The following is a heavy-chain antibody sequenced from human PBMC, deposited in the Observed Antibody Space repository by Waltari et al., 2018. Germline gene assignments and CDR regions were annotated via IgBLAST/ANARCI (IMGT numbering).Heavy chain of an antibody. CDR1: GFTFANYG. D-gene: IGHD1-26*01. J-gene: IGHJ4*02. Sequence: EVRLVESGGGLVQRGGSLRLSCAASGFTFANYGMSWVRQAPGKVLECVARISGSGGTTYYADSVKGRFTMSKDFSKNTLFLQMNSVRVDDTADYYCAKSSGSYYEVFDRWGRGTLVTVSS. CDR2: ISGSGGTT. CDR3: AKSSGSYYEVFDR. V-gene: IGHV3-23*04.